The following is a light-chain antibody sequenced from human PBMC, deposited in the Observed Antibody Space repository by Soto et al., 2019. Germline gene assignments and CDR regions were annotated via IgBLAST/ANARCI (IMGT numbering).Light chain of an antibody. V-gene: IGLV2-14*03. CDR3: ISYTDRQSYL. Sequence: QSVLTEPPSVSWSPGQSITISCSGTSSDIDSYNHVAWYQQFPGKSPKLMIYAVSDRPPGVSDRFSGSKSGITASLTISGLQTEDEADYYCISYTDRQSYLFGTGTKVTVL. J-gene: IGLJ1*01. CDR1: SSDIDSYNH. CDR2: AVS.